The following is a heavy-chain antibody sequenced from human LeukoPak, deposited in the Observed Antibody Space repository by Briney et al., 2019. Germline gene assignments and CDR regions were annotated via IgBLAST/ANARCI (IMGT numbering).Heavy chain of an antibody. CDR3: NYGAAADFDY. J-gene: IGHJ4*02. D-gene: IGHD6-13*01. Sequence: GSSVKVCCKASGGTFSRYAISWVRQAPGQGLEWMGGIIPIFGTANYAQKFQGRVTITTDESTSTAYMELSSLRSEDTAVYYCNYGAAADFDYWGQGTLVTVSS. CDR2: IIPIFGTA. CDR1: GGTFSRYA. V-gene: IGHV1-69*05.